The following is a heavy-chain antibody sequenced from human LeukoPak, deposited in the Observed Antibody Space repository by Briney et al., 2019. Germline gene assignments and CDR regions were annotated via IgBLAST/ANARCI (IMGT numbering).Heavy chain of an antibody. CDR1: GFIFSDFY. V-gene: IGHV3-11*01. CDR2: IYSSSDYI. D-gene: IGHD1-1*01. Sequence: GGSLRLSCAGSGFIFSDFYMSWIRQAPGKGLEWVSLIYSSSDYIYYADSVKGRFTISRDNAKNSPYLQMNSLRAGDTAVYYCARSQWNPGKTTQTTWGQGTLVTVSS. J-gene: IGHJ5*02. CDR3: ARSQWNPGKTTQTT.